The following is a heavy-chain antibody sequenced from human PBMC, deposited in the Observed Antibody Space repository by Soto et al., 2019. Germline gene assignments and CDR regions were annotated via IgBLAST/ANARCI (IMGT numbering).Heavy chain of an antibody. CDR1: GFTFINAW. J-gene: IGHJ4*02. CDR3: TTDPYSTRDY. Sequence: PGGSLSLSCATSGFTFINAWMNWVRQAPGKGLEWVGRVKSKTDGGTTDYAAPVKGRFTISRDDSKNTLFLQMNSLKIEDTALYYCTTDPYSTRDYWGQGTLVTVSS. D-gene: IGHD4-4*01. CDR2: VKSKTDGGTT. V-gene: IGHV3-15*07.